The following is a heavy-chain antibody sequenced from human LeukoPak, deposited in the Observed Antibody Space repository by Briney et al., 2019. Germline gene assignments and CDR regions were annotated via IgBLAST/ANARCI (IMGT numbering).Heavy chain of an antibody. V-gene: IGHV1-2*02. D-gene: IGHD3-3*01. CDR2: INPNSGAT. CDR1: GYTFTSYD. J-gene: IGHJ6*04. CDR3: ARGRFVSRSEGFYYYDMDV. Sequence: ASVKVSCKASGYTFTSYDINWVRQAPGQGLEWMGWINPNSGATNYAQKFQGSVTITTDESTSTAYMELSSLRSDDTAVYYCARGRFVSRSEGFYYYDMDVWGKGTTVTVSS.